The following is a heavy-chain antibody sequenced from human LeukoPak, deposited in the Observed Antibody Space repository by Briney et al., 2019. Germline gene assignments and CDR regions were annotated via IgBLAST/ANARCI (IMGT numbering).Heavy chain of an antibody. CDR3: AREYYDSSGYYYVVGYFDY. CDR2: IYYRGST. J-gene: IGHJ4*02. CDR1: GGSISSGDYY. Sequence: TLSLTCTVSGGSISSGDYYWSWIRQPPGKGLEWIGYIYYRGSTYYNPSLKSRVTISVDTSKNQFSLKLSSVTAADTAVYYCAREYYDSSGYYYVVGYFDYWGQGTLVTVSS. V-gene: IGHV4-30-4*01. D-gene: IGHD3-22*01.